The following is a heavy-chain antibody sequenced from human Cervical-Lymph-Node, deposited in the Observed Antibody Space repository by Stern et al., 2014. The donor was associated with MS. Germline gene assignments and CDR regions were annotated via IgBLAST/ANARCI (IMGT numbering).Heavy chain of an antibody. D-gene: IGHD6-13*01. Sequence: EVQLVESGGDLVQPGGSLRLSCAASGFTFSSYWMYWVRQVPGKGLVWVSRINSDGSTTNYADSVKGRFTISRDNAKNTLYLQMNSLRAEDTALYYCARVGGSSWRTGGQGTLVTVSS. CDR1: GFTFSSYW. CDR3: ARVGGSSWRT. J-gene: IGHJ4*02. V-gene: IGHV3-74*02. CDR2: INSDGSTT.